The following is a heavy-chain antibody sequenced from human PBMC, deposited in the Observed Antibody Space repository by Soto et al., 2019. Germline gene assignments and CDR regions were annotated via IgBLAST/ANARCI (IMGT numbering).Heavy chain of an antibody. V-gene: IGHV3-23*01. CDR2: VSGSSGSK. Sequence: EVQLLESGGGLVQPGGSLRLSCAASGFTFSSYAMSWVRQAPGKGLEWVSSVSGSSGSKSYADSVKGRFTISRDSSKRKVYLQMNRLRDEDTAVYFCAKDWCSGTTCYCLENWGQGTLVTVSS. CDR1: GFTFSSYA. CDR3: AKDWCSGTTCYCLEN. D-gene: IGHD1-7*01. J-gene: IGHJ1*01.